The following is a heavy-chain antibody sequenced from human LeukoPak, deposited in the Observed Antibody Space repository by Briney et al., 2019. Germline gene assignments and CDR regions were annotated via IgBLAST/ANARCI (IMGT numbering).Heavy chain of an antibody. CDR2: INGNGDDT. D-gene: IGHD3-10*01. Sequence: PGGSLRLSCAASGFTFSSYAMSWVRQAPGKGLEWVSAINGNGDDTYYADSVKGRFTISRDNSKNTLDLQMNSLRAEDTALYYCAKDGSGLIDYWGQGTLVTVSS. V-gene: IGHV3-23*01. CDR3: AKDGSGLIDY. J-gene: IGHJ4*02. CDR1: GFTFSSYA.